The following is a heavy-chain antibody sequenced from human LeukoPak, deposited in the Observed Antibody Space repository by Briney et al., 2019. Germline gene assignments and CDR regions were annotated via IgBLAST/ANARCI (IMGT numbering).Heavy chain of an antibody. Sequence: SSVKVSCKASGYTFTSYGISWVRQAPGQGLEWMGWISAYNGNTNYAQKLQGRVTMTTDTSTSTVYMELRSLRSDDTAVYYCARDQLPLYDYYYYMDVWGKGTTVTISS. D-gene: IGHD2-2*01. CDR2: ISAYNGNT. CDR3: ARDQLPLYDYYYYMDV. J-gene: IGHJ6*03. V-gene: IGHV1-18*01. CDR1: GYTFTSYG.